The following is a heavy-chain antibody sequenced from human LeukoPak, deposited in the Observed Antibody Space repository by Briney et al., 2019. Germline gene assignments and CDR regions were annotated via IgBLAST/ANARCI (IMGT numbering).Heavy chain of an antibody. CDR3: ASFWSGYYGANYGMDV. Sequence: SETLSLTCTVSGGSFSSSSYYWGWIRQPPGKGLEWIRSIYYSGSTYYNPSLKSRVTISVDTSKNQFSLKLSSVTAADTAVYYCASFWSGYYGANYGMDVWGQGTTVTVSS. V-gene: IGHV4-39*01. D-gene: IGHD3-3*01. CDR2: IYYSGST. CDR1: GGSFSSSSYY. J-gene: IGHJ6*01.